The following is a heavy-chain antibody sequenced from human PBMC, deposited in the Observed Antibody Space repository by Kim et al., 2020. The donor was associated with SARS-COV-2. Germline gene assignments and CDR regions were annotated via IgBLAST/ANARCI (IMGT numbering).Heavy chain of an antibody. J-gene: IGHJ4*02. CDR2: IYYSGST. V-gene: IGHV4-61*01. CDR3: ARVPYSSGWYSGYYFDY. CDR1: GGSVSSGSYY. Sequence: SETLSLTCTVSGGSVSSGSYYWSWIRQPPGKGLEWIGYIYYSGSTNYNPSLKSRVTISVDTSKNQFSLKLSSVTAADTAVYYCARVPYSSGWYSGYYFDYWGQGTLVTVSS. D-gene: IGHD6-19*01.